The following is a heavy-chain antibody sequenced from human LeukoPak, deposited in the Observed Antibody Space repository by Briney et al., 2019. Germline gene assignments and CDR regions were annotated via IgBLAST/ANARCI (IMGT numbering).Heavy chain of an antibody. Sequence: PSETLSLTCTVSGGSISSYYWSWIRQPPGKGLEWIGYIYYSGSTNYNPSLKSRVTISVDTSKNQFSLKLSSVTAADTVVYYCARHVPAAGRGRHYFDYWGQGTLVTVSS. D-gene: IGHD6-13*01. CDR3: ARHVPAAGRGRHYFDY. V-gene: IGHV4-59*08. J-gene: IGHJ4*02. CDR1: GGSISSYY. CDR2: IYYSGST.